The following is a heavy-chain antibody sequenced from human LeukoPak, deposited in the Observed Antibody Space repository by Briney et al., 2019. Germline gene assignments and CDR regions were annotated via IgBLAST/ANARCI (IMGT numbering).Heavy chain of an antibody. J-gene: IGHJ4*02. CDR1: GFTFSSYA. D-gene: IGHD2-2*01. Sequence: QPGGSLRLSYAASGFTFSSYAMSWVRQAPGKGLEWVSTIGGSGSSTYSADSVKGRFTISRDNSKNTLYLQMNSLRAEDTAVYYCAKGRDTTNFYDYWGLGTLVTVSS. V-gene: IGHV3-23*01. CDR3: AKGRDTTNFYDY. CDR2: IGGSGSST.